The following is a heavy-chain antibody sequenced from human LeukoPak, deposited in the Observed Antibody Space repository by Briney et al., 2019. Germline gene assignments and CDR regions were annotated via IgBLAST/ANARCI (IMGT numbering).Heavy chain of an antibody. J-gene: IGHJ4*02. CDR2: IYYSNNT. Sequence: PSETLSLTCTVSGGSISSSSAYWGWIRHPPGKGLEWIGSIYYSNNTYYNPSLKSRVTISADTSKNQSSLTLGSVSATDTAVYYCVSPRGFSYGYFDYWGQGTLVTVSS. D-gene: IGHD5-18*01. CDR3: VSPRGFSYGYFDY. CDR1: GGSISSSSAY. V-gene: IGHV4-39*01.